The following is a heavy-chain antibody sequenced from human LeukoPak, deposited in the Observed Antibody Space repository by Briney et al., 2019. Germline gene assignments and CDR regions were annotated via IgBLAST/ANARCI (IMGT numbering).Heavy chain of an antibody. J-gene: IGHJ4*02. Sequence: SETLSLTCTVSSGSISTSNYYWGWVRQPPGKALEWIGNIFYSGSTYYSPSLKSRVTISVDTSKNQFSLKLSSVTAADTAVYYCARRIDYFDYWGQGTLVTVSS. V-gene: IGHV4-39*07. D-gene: IGHD3-16*02. CDR2: IFYSGST. CDR3: ARRIDYFDY. CDR1: SGSISTSNYY.